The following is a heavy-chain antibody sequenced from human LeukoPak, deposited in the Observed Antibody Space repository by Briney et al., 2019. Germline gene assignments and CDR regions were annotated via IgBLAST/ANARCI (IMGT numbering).Heavy chain of an antibody. J-gene: IGHJ5*02. CDR3: ARGYSSSSYNWFDP. CDR2: INHSGST. Sequence: SESLSLTCAVYGGSFSGYYWSWIRQPPGKGLEWIGEINHSGSTNYNPSLKSRVTISVDTSKNQFSLKLSSVTAADTAVYYCARGYSSSSYNWFDPWGQGTLVTVSS. CDR1: GGSFSGYY. D-gene: IGHD6-6*01. V-gene: IGHV4-34*01.